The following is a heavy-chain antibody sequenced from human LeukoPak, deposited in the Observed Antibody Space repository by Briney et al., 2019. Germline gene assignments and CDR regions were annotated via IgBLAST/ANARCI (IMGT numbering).Heavy chain of an antibody. V-gene: IGHV3-64*01. D-gene: IGHD4-17*01. CDR3: ARASNDYGDLVYFDY. J-gene: IGHJ4*02. Sequence: GGSLRLSCAASGFTFSSYAMHWVRQAPGKGLEYVSAISSNGGSTYYANSVKGRFTISRDNSKNTLYLQMGSLRAEDMAVYYCARASNDYGDLVYFDYWGQGTLVTVSS. CDR2: ISSNGGST. CDR1: GFTFSSYA.